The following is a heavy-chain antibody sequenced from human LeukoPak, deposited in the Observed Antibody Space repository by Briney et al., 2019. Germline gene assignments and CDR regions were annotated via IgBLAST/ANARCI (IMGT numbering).Heavy chain of an antibody. D-gene: IGHD2-8*01. V-gene: IGHV3-30*02. CDR3: AKSQLVLMVSAIPNWFDP. Sequence: GGSLRLSCAASGFTFSNHGMHWVRQAPGKGLEWVAFIRYDGTDKYYADSVKGRFTISRDNSKNTLYLHMNSLRAEDTAVYYCAKSQLVLMVSAIPNWFDPWGQGTLVTVSS. J-gene: IGHJ5*02. CDR2: IRYDGTDK. CDR1: GFTFSNHG.